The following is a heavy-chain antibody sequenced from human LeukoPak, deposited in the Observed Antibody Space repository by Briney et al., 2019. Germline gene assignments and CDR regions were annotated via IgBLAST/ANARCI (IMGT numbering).Heavy chain of an antibody. CDR1: GGSISSGGYS. V-gene: IGHV4-31*03. CDR2: IYYSGST. D-gene: IGHD2-2*01. Sequence: SETLSLTCTVSGGSISSGGYSWSWIRQHPGKGLEWIGYIYYSGSTYYNPSLKSRVTISVDTSKNQFSLKLSSVTAADTAVYYCASGRQGYCSSTSRYLFDYWGQGTLVTVSS. J-gene: IGHJ4*02. CDR3: ASGRQGYCSSTSRYLFDY.